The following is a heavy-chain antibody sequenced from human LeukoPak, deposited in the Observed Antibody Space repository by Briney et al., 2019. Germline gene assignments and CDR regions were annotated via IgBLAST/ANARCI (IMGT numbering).Heavy chain of an antibody. V-gene: IGHV3-48*01. J-gene: IGHJ6*02. D-gene: IGHD4-23*01. CDR3: ARDPYGGNSELYYYYYGMDV. Sequence: PGGSLRLSCEASGFTFSNYWMHWVRQAPGKGLEWVSYISSSGSSIEYADSVKGRFTISRDNSKNTLYLQMNSLRAEDTAVYYCARDPYGGNSELYYYYYGMDVWGQGTTVTVSS. CDR2: ISSSGSSI. CDR1: GFTFSNYW.